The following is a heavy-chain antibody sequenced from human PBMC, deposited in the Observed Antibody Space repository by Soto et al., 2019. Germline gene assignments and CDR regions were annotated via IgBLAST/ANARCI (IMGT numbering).Heavy chain of an antibody. CDR3: ASGGTTVTRRFDF. D-gene: IGHD4-4*01. V-gene: IGHV1-69*01. Sequence: QVQVVQSGAEVKKPGSSVRVSCKASGGTSSSYAITWMRQAPGQGLEWMGGIIPILDTTDDAQKFQGRVTFTADESTSTVYMELSSLTSEDTAVYYCASGGTTVTRRFDFWGQGTLVTVSS. J-gene: IGHJ4*02. CDR1: GGTSSSYA. CDR2: IIPILDTT.